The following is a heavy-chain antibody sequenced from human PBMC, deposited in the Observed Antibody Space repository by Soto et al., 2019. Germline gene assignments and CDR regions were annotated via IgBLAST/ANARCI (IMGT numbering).Heavy chain of an antibody. CDR1: GYTFTSYA. J-gene: IGHJ4*02. CDR2: INAYNGNT. CDR3: ARDLPPVDY. V-gene: IGHV1-18*01. Sequence: QVQLVQSGAEVKKPGASVKVSCKASGYTFTSYAISWVRQAPGQGLEWMGWINAYNGNTNYARKLQGRVTMTKDTSTSTDYMELRSLRSDDTAVYYCARDLPPVDYWGQGTLVTVSS.